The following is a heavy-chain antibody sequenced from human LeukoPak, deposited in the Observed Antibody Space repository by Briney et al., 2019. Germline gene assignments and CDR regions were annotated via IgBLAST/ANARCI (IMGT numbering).Heavy chain of an antibody. CDR2: ISSSGSSI. V-gene: IGHV3-48*03. D-gene: IGHD2-2*01. CDR1: GFTFSNYE. Sequence: GGPLRLSCAASGFTFSNYEMNWVRQAPGKGLEWVSYISSSGSSINYADSVKGRFTTSRDNAENSLSLQMNSLRAEDTAVYYCSRVACSSTTCYLAYWGQGTLVTVSS. J-gene: IGHJ4*02. CDR3: SRVACSSTTCYLAY.